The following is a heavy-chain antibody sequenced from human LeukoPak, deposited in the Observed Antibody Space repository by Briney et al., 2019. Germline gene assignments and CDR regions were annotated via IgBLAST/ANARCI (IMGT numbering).Heavy chain of an antibody. D-gene: IGHD6-13*01. J-gene: IGHJ4*02. CDR3: ARQQGGNPAY. CDR1: GLTFSSYW. Sequence: GGSLRLSCAASGLTFSSYWIHWVRQAPGKGLVWVSRITNAGSSTTYADSVKGRFTISRDNAKKMLYLQVYSLRVEDTAVYYCARQQGGNPAYWGQGPLVTVS. V-gene: IGHV3-74*01. CDR2: ITNAGSST.